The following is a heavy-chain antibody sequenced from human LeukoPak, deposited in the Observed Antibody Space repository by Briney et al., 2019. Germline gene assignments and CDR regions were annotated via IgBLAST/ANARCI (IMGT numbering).Heavy chain of an antibody. V-gene: IGHV3-30*02. Sequence: PGGSLRLSCAASGFTFGTYGMHWVRQAPGKGLEWVAFILFDGTNDNYADSVRGRFTISRDNSKNTVYLQMNSLRAEDTAVYYCAKDGLTSSDHHALGPYYFDFWGQGILVTVSS. J-gene: IGHJ4*02. CDR1: GFTFGTYG. D-gene: IGHD3-22*01. CDR3: AKDGLTSSDHHALGPYYFDF. CDR2: ILFDGTND.